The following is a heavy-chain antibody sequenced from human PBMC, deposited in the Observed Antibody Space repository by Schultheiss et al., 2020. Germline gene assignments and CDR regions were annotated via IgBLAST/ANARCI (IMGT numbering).Heavy chain of an antibody. CDR2: ISQSGNT. Sequence: SETLSLTCTVSGYYISSGHYWGWIRQPPGKGLEWIGHISQSGNTKYNPSLKSRVTMSVDASKKQFSLRLNSVTAADTAIYYCARGIPVAITNLDSWGQGTLVTVSS. CDR1: GYYISSGHY. D-gene: IGHD6-19*01. J-gene: IGHJ4*02. V-gene: IGHV4-38-2*02. CDR3: ARGIPVAITNLDS.